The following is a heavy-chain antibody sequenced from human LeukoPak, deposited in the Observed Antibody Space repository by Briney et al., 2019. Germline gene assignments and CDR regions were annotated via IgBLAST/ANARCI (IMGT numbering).Heavy chain of an antibody. J-gene: IGHJ5*02. D-gene: IGHD4-17*01. CDR1: GSTFDDYA. Sequence: QTGGSLRLSCAVSGSTFDDYAMHWVRQAPGKGLEWVSGISWNSGSIGYADSVKGRFTISRDNAKNSLYLQMNSLRAEDMALYYCAGAYGDYSSIWFDPWGQGTLVTVSS. CDR2: ISWNSGSI. V-gene: IGHV3-9*03. CDR3: AGAYGDYSSIWFDP.